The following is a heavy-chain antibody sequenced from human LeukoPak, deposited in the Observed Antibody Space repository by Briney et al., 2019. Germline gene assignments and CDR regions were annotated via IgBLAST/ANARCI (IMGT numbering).Heavy chain of an antibody. CDR1: GGTFGSYG. CDR3: ARGPYDGTFYSDS. CDR2: TIPIRGMT. D-gene: IGHD3-16*01. Sequence: SVKVSCKISGGTFGSYGISWVRQAPGQGLEWMGRTIPIRGMTNYAQKFQGRVTITADTSTSTAYMELSSLTSEDTAVYFCARGPYDGTFYSDSWGQGTLVIVSS. J-gene: IGHJ4*02. V-gene: IGHV1-69*04.